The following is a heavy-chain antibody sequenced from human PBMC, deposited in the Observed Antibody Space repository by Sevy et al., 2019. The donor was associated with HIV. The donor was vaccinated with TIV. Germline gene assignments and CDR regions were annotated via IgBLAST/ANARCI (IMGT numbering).Heavy chain of an antibody. D-gene: IGHD2-21*02. V-gene: IGHV3-30*09. CDR2: IAYDGSKK. CDR1: GFTFSSYA. CDR3: ARVGVSYCTDDCYHRFDY. J-gene: IGHJ4*02. Sequence: AGSLRLSCAASGFTFSSYALLWVHQAPGKELEWVSLIAYDGSKKYYSDSVKGRFAISRDESKTTLFLQMNSLRSEDTAIYYCARVGVSYCTDDCYHRFDYWGRGTLVTVSS.